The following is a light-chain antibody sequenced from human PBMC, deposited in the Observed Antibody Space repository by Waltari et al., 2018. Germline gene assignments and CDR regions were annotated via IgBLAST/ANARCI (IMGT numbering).Light chain of an antibody. Sequence: EIVLTQSPGPLPLSPGETATLSCRASQSVGRTLAWYQHKPGQAPRLLIYAASTRATGIPDRFSGSGSGTDFRLTISRVEPEDFAVYYGQHYVRLPVTFGQGTTVELK. V-gene: IGKV3-20*01. J-gene: IGKJ1*01. CDR1: QSVGRT. CDR3: QHYVRLPVT. CDR2: AAS.